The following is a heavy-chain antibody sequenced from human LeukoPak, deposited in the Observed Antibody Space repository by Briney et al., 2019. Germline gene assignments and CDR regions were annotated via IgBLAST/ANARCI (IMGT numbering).Heavy chain of an antibody. V-gene: IGHV3-30*04. Sequence: PGRSLRLSCAASGFTFSSYAMHWVRQAPGKGLEGVAVISCDGSNKYYADSVKGRFTISRDNSKNTLYLQMSSLRAENTAVYYCARDVSNYYGSGSYYTSNYFDYWGQGTLVTVSS. CDR1: GFTFSSYA. D-gene: IGHD3-10*01. CDR3: ARDVSNYYGSGSYYTSNYFDY. CDR2: ISCDGSNK. J-gene: IGHJ4*02.